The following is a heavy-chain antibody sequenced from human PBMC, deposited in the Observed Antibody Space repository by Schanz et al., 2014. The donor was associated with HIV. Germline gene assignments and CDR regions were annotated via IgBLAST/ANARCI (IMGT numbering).Heavy chain of an antibody. CDR1: AFNFDSYG. Sequence: QVQLVESGGGVVQPGRSLRLSCVASAFNFDSYGMHWVRQAPGKGLEWVAVISYDGTKKHYADSVKGRFTISRDNSKNTLYLQMNNLRAEDTAVYGCARQGLRFSFWLDYWGQGTPVTVSS. J-gene: IGHJ4*02. V-gene: IGHV3-30*03. CDR2: ISYDGTKK. CDR3: ARQGLRFSFWLDY. D-gene: IGHD4-17*01.